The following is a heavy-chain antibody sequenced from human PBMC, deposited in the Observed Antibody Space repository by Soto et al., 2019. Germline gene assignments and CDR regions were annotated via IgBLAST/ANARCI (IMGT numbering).Heavy chain of an antibody. V-gene: IGHV4-39*07. CDR1: GGSISSSDYY. CDR3: ARVGDYYDSSGFDY. J-gene: IGHJ4*02. CDR2: IYYSGSA. D-gene: IGHD3-22*01. Sequence: SETLSLTCTVSGGSISSSDYYWGWIRQPPGKGLEWIGNIYYSGSASYNPSLKSRVTISVDTSKNQFSLKLSSVTAADTAVYYCARVGDYYDSSGFDYWGQGTLVTVSS.